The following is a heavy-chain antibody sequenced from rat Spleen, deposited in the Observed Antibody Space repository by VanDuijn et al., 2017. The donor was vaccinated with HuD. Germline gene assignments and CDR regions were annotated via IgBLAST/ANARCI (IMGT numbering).Heavy chain of an antibody. D-gene: IGHD1-2*01. Sequence: EVQLVESGEGLVQPGRSLKLSCAASGFNFGNYDMAWVRQAPGKGLEWVSSISSEGYNTYYPDSLRGRFTISRDNAKSTLSRRMDSLRSEDTANYYGGKDRNAYSTYPFYVMGAWGPGTMVTVSS. V-gene: IGHV5-25*01. CDR1: GFNFGNYD. CDR2: ISSEGYNT. J-gene: IGHJ1*01. CDR3: GKDRNAYSTYPFYVMGA.